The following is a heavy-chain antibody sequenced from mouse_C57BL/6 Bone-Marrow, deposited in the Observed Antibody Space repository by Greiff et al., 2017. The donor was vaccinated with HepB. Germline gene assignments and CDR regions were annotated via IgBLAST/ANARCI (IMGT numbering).Heavy chain of an antibody. Sequence: EVNLVESGGGLVKPGGSLKLSCAASGFTFSSYAMSWVRQTPEKRLEWVATISDGGSYTYYPDNVKGRFTISRDNAKNNLYLQMSHLKSEDTAMYYCARDERVVINFDYWGQGTTLTVSS. V-gene: IGHV5-4*01. J-gene: IGHJ2*01. CDR1: GFTFSSYA. D-gene: IGHD1-1*01. CDR3: ARDERVVINFDY. CDR2: ISDGGSYT.